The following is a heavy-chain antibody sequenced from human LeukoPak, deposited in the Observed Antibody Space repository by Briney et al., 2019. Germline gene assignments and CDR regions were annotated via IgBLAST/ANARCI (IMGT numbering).Heavy chain of an antibody. CDR2: ISSSGNTT. V-gene: IGHV3-11*04. J-gene: IGHJ4*02. D-gene: IGHD6-19*01. Sequence: GSLRLSCAASGFTFSDNYMSWIRQAPGKGLEWVSYISSSGNTTKNADSVKGRFTITRDNAKNSLYLQMNSLRAEDTAVYYCARDGGSAWFLDYWGQGTLVIVSS. CDR1: GFTFSDNY. CDR3: ARDGGSAWFLDY.